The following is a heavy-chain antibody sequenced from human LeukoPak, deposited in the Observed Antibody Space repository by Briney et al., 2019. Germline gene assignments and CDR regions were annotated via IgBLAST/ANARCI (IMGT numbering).Heavy chain of an antibody. CDR3: ARDRGYGGYEEAGY. CDR2: ISSSSSYI. Sequence: GGSLRLSCAASGFTFSSYSMNWVRQAPGKGVEWVSSISSSSSYIYYADSVKGRFTISRDNAKNSLYLQMNSLRAEDTAVYYCARDRGYGGYEEAGYWGQGTLVTVSS. V-gene: IGHV3-21*01. J-gene: IGHJ4*02. CDR1: GFTFSSYS. D-gene: IGHD5-12*01.